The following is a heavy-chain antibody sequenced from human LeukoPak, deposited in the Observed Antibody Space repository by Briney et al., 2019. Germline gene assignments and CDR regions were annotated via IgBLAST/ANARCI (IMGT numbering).Heavy chain of an antibody. V-gene: IGHV4-39*07. D-gene: IGHD3-3*01. CDR1: GGSIISSSYY. CDR3: ARDHLANLASRLFDP. Sequence: NPSETLSLTCTVSGGSIISSSYYWDWIRQPPGKGLEWIGSIYYSGSTYYNPSLKSRVTISVDTSKNQFSLKLSSVTAADTAVYYCARDHLANLASRLFDPWGQGTLVTVSS. CDR2: IYYSGST. J-gene: IGHJ5*02.